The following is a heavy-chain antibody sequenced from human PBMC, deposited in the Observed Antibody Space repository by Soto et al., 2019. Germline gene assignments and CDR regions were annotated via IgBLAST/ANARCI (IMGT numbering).Heavy chain of an antibody. CDR1: GFTFSTYG. Sequence: QVQLVESGGGVGQPGKSLTLSCGASGFTFSTYGMHWGRQAPGKGLEWVEVIWYDGSKKYYVDFVKGRFTISRDKSEHTMFLQMNGLRAEDKAGDYCVRDNWGVVFDNWGQGTLVTVS. CDR3: VRDNWGVVFDN. CDR2: IWYDGSKK. J-gene: IGHJ4*02. D-gene: IGHD7-27*01. V-gene: IGHV3-33*01.